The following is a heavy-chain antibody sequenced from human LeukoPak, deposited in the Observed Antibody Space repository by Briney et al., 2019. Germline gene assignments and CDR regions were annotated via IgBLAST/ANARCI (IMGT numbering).Heavy chain of an antibody. CDR2: IFWNDDK. J-gene: IGHJ5*02. CDR1: GFSLTNSGVG. V-gene: IGHV2-5*01. Sequence: SGPTLVNPTQTLTLTCTFSGFSLTNSGVGVGWIRQPPGKALEWLAVIFWNDDKRYSPSLKSRLTITKDTSKNQVVLTMTNMDPVDTARYYCAHRLDVYDSAKRYWFDPWGQGTLVTVSS. CDR3: AHRLDVYDSAKRYWFDP. D-gene: IGHD3-22*01.